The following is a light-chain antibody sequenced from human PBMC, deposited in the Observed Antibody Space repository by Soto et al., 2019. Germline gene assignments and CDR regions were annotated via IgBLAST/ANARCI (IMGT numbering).Light chain of an antibody. CDR2: ATS. CDR1: QTISRDD. J-gene: IGKJ3*01. Sequence: EFVLTQSPGTLSLSPGETATLSCRTSQTISRDDLAWYQQRPGQAPRLLVSATSRRATGIPDRFNGYGSGTDFTLTISSLEPEDFGVYYCYQYYSSPHTFGPGTRVDIK. CDR3: YQYYSSPHT. V-gene: IGKV3-20*01.